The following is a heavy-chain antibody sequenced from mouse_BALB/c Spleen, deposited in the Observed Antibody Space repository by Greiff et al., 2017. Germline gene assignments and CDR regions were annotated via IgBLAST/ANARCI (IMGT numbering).Heavy chain of an antibody. CDR3: ARGTYGSSAWFAY. CDR2: IWAGGSS. D-gene: IGHD1-1*01. Sequence: QVQLQQSGPGLVAPSQSLSITCTVSGFSLTSYGVHWVRQPPGKGLEWLGVIWAGGSSNYNSALMSRLSISKDNSKSQVFLKMNSLQTDDTAMYYCARGTYGSSAWFAYWGQGTLVTVSA. CDR1: GFSLTSYG. J-gene: IGHJ3*01. V-gene: IGHV2-9*02.